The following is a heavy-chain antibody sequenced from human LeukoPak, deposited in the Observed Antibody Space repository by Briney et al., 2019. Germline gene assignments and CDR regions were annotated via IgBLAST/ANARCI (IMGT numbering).Heavy chain of an antibody. CDR1: AYTFTSYA. CDR3: ARDLAGVVGVTAWFDP. Sequence: ASVKVSCKASAYTFTSYAIGWVRQAPGQGLEWMGWISASNGNTNYAQKLHGRVTMTTDTSTNTVYMELRSLRFDDTAVYYCARDLAGVVGVTAWFDPWGQGTLVTVSS. V-gene: IGHV1-18*01. CDR2: ISASNGNT. D-gene: IGHD1-26*01. J-gene: IGHJ5*02.